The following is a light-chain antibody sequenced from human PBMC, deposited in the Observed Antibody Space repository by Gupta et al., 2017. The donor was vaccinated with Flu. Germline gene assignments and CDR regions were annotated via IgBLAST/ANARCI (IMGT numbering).Light chain of an antibody. CDR3: HQINSYSSFI. J-gene: IGKJ5*01. Sequence: DIQLTQSPSFLYASVGDRFTITCRVMQDIRTYLAWYQQKLGKVPRPLMFGASTWPNGIPSRFSGSGSGTEFTLTISSLQLEDFALYYCHQINSYSSFIFGQGTQMDIK. V-gene: IGKV1-9*01. CDR1: QDIRTY. CDR2: GAS.